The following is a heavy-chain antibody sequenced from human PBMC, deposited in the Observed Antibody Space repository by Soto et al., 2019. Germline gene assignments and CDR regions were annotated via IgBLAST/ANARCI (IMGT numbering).Heavy chain of an antibody. CDR2: IYKSGTT. J-gene: IGHJ5*02. CDR3: ASQRRGGYWFAP. Sequence: SETLSLTCSVSGGSINSDDHYWTWIRQPPGKGLEWIGSIYKSGTTNYDPSLKSRITVSIDTSKNQFSLNLTSVTAADTALYYCASQRRGGYWFAPWGQGTQVTVSS. V-gene: IGHV4-30-4*01. CDR1: GGSINSDDHY.